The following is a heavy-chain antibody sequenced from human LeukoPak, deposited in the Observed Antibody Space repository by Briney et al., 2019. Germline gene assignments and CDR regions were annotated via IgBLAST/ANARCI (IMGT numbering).Heavy chain of an antibody. CDR2: ISTTGGTT. J-gene: IGHJ6*03. Sequence: GGSLRLSCAASGLTFSSYGMSWVRQAPGRGLEWVSAISTTGGTTYYADSVRGRFTISRDNAKNSLYLQMNSLRAEDTALYFCARDATTEPGTVYMDVWGKGTTVTISS. CDR1: GLTFSSYG. CDR3: ARDATTEPGTVYMDV. V-gene: IGHV3-23*01. D-gene: IGHD6-13*01.